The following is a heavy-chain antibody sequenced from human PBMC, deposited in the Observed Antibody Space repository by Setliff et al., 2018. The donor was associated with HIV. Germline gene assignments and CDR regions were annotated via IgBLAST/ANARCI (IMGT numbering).Heavy chain of an antibody. CDR3: ARPRSGGSGSYSWFDP. D-gene: IGHD3-10*01. J-gene: IGHJ5*02. CDR2: INAGNGNI. V-gene: IGHV1-3*01. Sequence: ASVKVSCKASGYTFTSYAMHWVRQAPGQSLEWMGWINAGNGNIRYSQKFQGRVTLTRDTSANTAYMELSSLRSEDTAVYYCARPRSGGSGSYSWFDPWGQGTLVTVSS. CDR1: GYTFTSYA.